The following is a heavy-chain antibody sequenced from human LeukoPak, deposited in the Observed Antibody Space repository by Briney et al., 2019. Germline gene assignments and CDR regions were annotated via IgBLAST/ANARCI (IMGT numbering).Heavy chain of an antibody. CDR2: IRSKAYGGTT. D-gene: IGHD6-13*01. V-gene: IGHV3-49*03. J-gene: IGHJ2*01. CDR3: TRDRRQQLVRYFDL. Sequence: PGGSLRLSCTASGFTFGDYAMSWFRQAPGKGLEWVGFIRSKAYGGTTEYAASVKGRFTISRDDSKSIAYLQMNSLKTEDTAVYYCTRDRRQQLVRYFDLWGRGTLVTVSS. CDR1: GFTFGDYA.